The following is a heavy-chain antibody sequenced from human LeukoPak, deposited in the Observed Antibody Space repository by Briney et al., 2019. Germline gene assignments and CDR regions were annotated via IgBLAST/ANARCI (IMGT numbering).Heavy chain of an antibody. J-gene: IGHJ5*02. Sequence: GGSLRLSCAASGFTFSDHFMDWVRQAPGRGLEWVGRTSNKALSFTTDYAASVTGRFTISRDDSESSLYLQMNSLKTEDTAVYYCLVMIRGVITLGQGTLVTVSS. V-gene: IGHV3-72*01. CDR1: GFTFSDHF. CDR2: TSNKALSFTT. CDR3: LVMIRGVIT. D-gene: IGHD3-10*01.